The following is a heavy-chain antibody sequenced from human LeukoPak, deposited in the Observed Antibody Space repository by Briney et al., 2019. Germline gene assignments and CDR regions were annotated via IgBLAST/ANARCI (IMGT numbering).Heavy chain of an antibody. D-gene: IGHD3-10*01. CDR2: IYPGDSDT. V-gene: IGHV5-51*01. CDR3: ARAYYYGSGSYYFDY. J-gene: IGHJ4*02. Sequence: GASLKISCKGSGYSFTSYWIGWVRQMPGKGLEWMGIIYPGDSDTRYSPSFQGQVTISADKSNSTAYLQWSSLKASDTAMYYCARAYYYGSGSYYFDYWGQGTLVTVSS. CDR1: GYSFTSYW.